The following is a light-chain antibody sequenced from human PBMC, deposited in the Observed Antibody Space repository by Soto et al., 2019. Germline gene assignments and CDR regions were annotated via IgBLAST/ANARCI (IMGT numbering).Light chain of an antibody. CDR2: AAS. V-gene: IGKV1-27*01. CDR3: QKYNTVPRT. J-gene: IGKJ1*01. CDR1: QGISHF. Sequence: DIQMTQSPSSLSASVGDRVTITCRASQGISHFLAWYQQKPGKVPKLLIYAASILQSWVPPRFSGSGSGTDFTLTISILQPEDVATYYCQKYNTVPRTFGPGTKVE.